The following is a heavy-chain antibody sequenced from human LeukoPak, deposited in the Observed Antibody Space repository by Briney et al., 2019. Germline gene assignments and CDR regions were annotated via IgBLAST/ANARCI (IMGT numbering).Heavy chain of an antibody. CDR1: GFTFSSYA. Sequence: GGSLRLSCAASGFTFSSYAMHWVRQAPGKGLEWVANIKQDGSEKYYVDSVKGRFTISRDNAKNSLYLQVNSLRAEDTAVYYCAREKKGSSNDYWGQGTLVTVSS. CDR3: AREKKGSSNDY. J-gene: IGHJ4*02. V-gene: IGHV3-7*01. D-gene: IGHD6-6*01. CDR2: IKQDGSEK.